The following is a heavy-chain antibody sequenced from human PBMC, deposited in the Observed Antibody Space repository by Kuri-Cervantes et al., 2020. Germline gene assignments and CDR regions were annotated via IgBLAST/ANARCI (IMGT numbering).Heavy chain of an antibody. J-gene: IGHJ5*02. CDR2: ISSSSSTI. CDR3: ARDRGVGWFDP. D-gene: IGHD1-26*01. V-gene: IGHV3-48*02. Sequence: GESLKISCAASGFIFSSYSMNWVRQAPGKGLEWVSYISSSSSTIYYADSVKGRFTISRDNAKNSLYLQMSSLGDEDTAVYYCARDRGVGWFDPWGQGTLVTVSS. CDR1: GFIFSSYS.